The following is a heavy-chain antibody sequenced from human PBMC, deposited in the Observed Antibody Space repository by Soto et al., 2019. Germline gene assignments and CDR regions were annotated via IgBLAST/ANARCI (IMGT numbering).Heavy chain of an antibody. D-gene: IGHD4-17*01. V-gene: IGHV4-59*01. J-gene: IGHJ4*02. CDR2: IYYSGST. CDR3: ARADGDYFDY. Sequence: SETLSLTCTVSGGSISSYYWSWIRQPPGKGLEWIGYIYYSGSTNYNPSLKSRVTISVDTSKNQFSLKLSFVTAADTAVYYCARADGDYFDYWGQGTLVTVSS. CDR1: GGSISSYY.